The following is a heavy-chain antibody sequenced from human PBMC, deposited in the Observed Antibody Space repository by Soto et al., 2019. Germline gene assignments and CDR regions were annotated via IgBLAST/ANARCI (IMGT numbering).Heavy chain of an antibody. D-gene: IGHD4-4*01. CDR3: ARDGGHYRFHC. CDR2: IKTDGSEK. Sequence: HPGGSLRLSCAASGFTFSSVWMGWVRQAPGKGLEWVAIIKTDGSEKYSVDSVKGRFTISRDNAKNSLYLQMNSLRAEDTAVYYCARDGGHYRFHCWGQGTLVTVSS. V-gene: IGHV3-7*01. CDR1: GFTFSSVW. J-gene: IGHJ4*02.